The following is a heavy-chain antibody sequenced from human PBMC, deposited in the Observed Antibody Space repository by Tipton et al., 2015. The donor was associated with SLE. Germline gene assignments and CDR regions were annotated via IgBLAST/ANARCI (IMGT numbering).Heavy chain of an antibody. Sequence: GLVKPSETLSLTCTVSGGSISSYYWSWIRQPPGKGLEWIGYIYYSGSTYYNPSLKSRVTISVDTSKNQFSLKLSSVTAADTAAYYCAGSYSGSDDAFDIWGQGTMVTVSS. V-gene: IGHV4-59*01. J-gene: IGHJ3*02. CDR1: GGSISSYY. D-gene: IGHD1-26*01. CDR3: AGSYSGSDDAFDI. CDR2: IYYSGST.